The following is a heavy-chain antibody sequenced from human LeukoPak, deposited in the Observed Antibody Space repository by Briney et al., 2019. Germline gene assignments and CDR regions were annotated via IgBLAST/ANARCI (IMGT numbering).Heavy chain of an antibody. V-gene: IGHV4-31*03. CDR1: GDSISSAFYY. D-gene: IGHD4-23*01. CDR2: IYHSGTT. J-gene: IGHJ3*02. Sequence: SETLSLTCTVSGDSISSAFYYWSWIRQHPGKGLEWIGYIYHSGTTYYNLSLKTRVTMSLDTSRNQFSLKVYSVTAADTAVYYCARNLGAVVTPGWAYDIWGQGTMVTVSS. CDR3: ARNLGAVVTPGWAYDI.